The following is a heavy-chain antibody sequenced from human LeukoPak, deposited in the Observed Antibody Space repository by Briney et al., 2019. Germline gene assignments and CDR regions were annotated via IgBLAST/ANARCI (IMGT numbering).Heavy chain of an antibody. CDR3: GGEDRFVLGNDAFDI. Sequence: GGSLRLSCAASGFTVNSYWMNWVRQAPGKGLVWVSRISSDGKTTSYADSVKGRFTISRDNAKNTLSLQMNSLGGEDTAVYYCGGEDRFVLGNDAFDIWGQGTLVTVSS. CDR2: ISSDGKTT. J-gene: IGHJ3*02. CDR1: GFTVNSYW. D-gene: IGHD2-8*01. V-gene: IGHV3-74*01.